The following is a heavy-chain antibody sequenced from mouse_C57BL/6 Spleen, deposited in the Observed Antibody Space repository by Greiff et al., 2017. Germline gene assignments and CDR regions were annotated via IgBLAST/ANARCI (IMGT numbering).Heavy chain of an antibody. CDR3: ASGGNYFAY. CDR2: INPSTGGT. CDR1: GFSFTGYY. D-gene: IGHD2-1*01. Sequence: VQLKQSGPELVKPGASVKISCTASGFSFTGYYMNWVKQSPEKSLEWLGEINPSTGGTTYKQQFKATATLTVDNAYSTAYMQLKSLASEDSAVYYCASGGNYFAYWGQGTLVTVSA. J-gene: IGHJ3*01. V-gene: IGHV1-42*01.